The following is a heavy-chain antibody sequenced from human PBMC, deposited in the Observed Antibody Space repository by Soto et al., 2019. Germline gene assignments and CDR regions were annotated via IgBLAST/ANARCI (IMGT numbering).Heavy chain of an antibody. D-gene: IGHD3-22*01. Sequence: GASVKVSFKASGYTFTSYGISWVRQAPGQGLEWMGWISAYNGNTNYAQKLQGRVTMTTDTSTSTAYMEMRSLRSDDTAVYYCARVTGVVVITERTFDYWGQGTLVTVSS. CDR1: GYTFTSYG. CDR2: ISAYNGNT. J-gene: IGHJ4*02. CDR3: ARVTGVVVITERTFDY. V-gene: IGHV1-18*01.